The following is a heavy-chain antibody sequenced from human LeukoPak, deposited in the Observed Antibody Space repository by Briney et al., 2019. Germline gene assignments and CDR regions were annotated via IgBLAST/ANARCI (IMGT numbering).Heavy chain of an antibody. V-gene: IGHV1-2*02. CDR3: ASGAGGSYYEAYYYYYYMDV. Sequence: ASVKVSCKASGYTFTSYYIHWVRQAPGQGLEWMGWINPNIGGTNYAQKFQGRVTMTRDTSISPAYMELSRLRSDDTDVYYCASGAGGSYYEAYYYYYYMDVWGKGTTVTGSS. D-gene: IGHD1-26*01. CDR1: GYTFTSYY. CDR2: INPNIGGT. J-gene: IGHJ6*03.